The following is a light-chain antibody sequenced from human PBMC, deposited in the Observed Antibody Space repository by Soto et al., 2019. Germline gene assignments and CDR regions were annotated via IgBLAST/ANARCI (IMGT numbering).Light chain of an antibody. CDR2: GAS. V-gene: IGKV3-20*01. CDR1: QSVGSNY. CDR3: QQYASSIT. Sequence: EILLTQSPGTLSLSPGGRATLSCRASQSVGSNYLAWYRHKPGLAPRLLIYGASSRAPGIPDRFSGSGSGTDFTLTISRLEPEDFAFYYCQQYASSITFGPGTRVDIK. J-gene: IGKJ3*01.